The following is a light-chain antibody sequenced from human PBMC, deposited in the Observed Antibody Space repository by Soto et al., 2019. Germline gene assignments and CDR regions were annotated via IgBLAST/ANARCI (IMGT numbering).Light chain of an antibody. CDR3: QQHNSFSIT. CDR2: KAS. J-gene: IGKJ5*01. CDR1: ESISRW. V-gene: IGKV1-5*03. Sequence: DIQMTQSPSTLSASVGDRVTITCRASESISRWLAWYKQKPGKAPKLLIYKASSLESGVPSRFSGSGSGTEFNLTINSLQADDFATYYCQQHNSFSITFGQATRLEIK.